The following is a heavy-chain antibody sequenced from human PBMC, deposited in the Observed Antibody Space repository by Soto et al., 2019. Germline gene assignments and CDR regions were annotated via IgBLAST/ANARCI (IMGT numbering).Heavy chain of an antibody. CDR2: ISAFNGAT. Sequence: ASVKVSCKSSGYTFTRFGISWVRQPPGQGLEWMGGISAFNGATNYAQKFQDRITMTTDTPTSTTYMELSSLRSDDTAVYYCARFYSSGWPRSSSDDWGQGTLVTVSS. CDR1: GYTFTRFG. V-gene: IGHV1-18*01. D-gene: IGHD6-19*01. CDR3: ARFYSSGWPRSSSDD. J-gene: IGHJ4*02.